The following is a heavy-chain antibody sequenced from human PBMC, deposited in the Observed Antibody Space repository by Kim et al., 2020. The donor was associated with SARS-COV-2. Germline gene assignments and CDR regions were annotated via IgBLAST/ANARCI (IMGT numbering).Heavy chain of an antibody. J-gene: IGHJ5*02. V-gene: IGHV6-1*01. D-gene: IGHD4-17*01. Sequence: DYAVSVRSRISTNPDTSRNQFSLHLNSVTPEDTAVYYCARVTTMLNWFDPWGQGTLVTVSS. CDR3: ARVTTMLNWFDP.